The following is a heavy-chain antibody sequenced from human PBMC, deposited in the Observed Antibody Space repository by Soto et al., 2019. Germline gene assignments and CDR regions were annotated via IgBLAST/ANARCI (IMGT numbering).Heavy chain of an antibody. D-gene: IGHD2-15*01. Sequence: ASVKVSCKVSGNTLTELSMHWVRQAPGKGPEWMGGFEPEAGETIYAQKFQGRVTITGDTSASTAYMELSSLRSEDTAVYYCARDVHCSGGSCHKSYYFDYWGQGTLVTVSS. V-gene: IGHV1-24*01. CDR1: GNTLTELS. CDR2: FEPEAGET. CDR3: ARDVHCSGGSCHKSYYFDY. J-gene: IGHJ4*02.